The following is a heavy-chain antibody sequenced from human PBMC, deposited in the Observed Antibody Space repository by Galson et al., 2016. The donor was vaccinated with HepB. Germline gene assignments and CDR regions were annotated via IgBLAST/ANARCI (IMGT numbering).Heavy chain of an antibody. CDR1: GSTFRNYA. J-gene: IGHJ4*02. D-gene: IGHD6-19*01. CDR2: IDGPTPNT. CDR3: TTWLSHHFDY. V-gene: IGHV3-23*01. Sequence: SLRLSCAASGSTFRNYALSWVRRAPGKGLEWVSHIDGPTPNTHYADSVRGRFSFYRDNSRDTLYLQMDSLTAEDSAIYYCTTWLSHHFDYLGQGTRVTVSP.